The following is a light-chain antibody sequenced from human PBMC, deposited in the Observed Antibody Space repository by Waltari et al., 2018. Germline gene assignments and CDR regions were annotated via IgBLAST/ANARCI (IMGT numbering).Light chain of an antibody. CDR1: QSVSHY. J-gene: IGKJ4*01. CDR2: DAS. V-gene: IGKV3-11*01. Sequence: EIVLTQSPDILSLSPGETATLPGRASQSVSHYLSWYQQKLGQPPRLLSYDASTRAPGIPARFSGSGSGTDFTLTISGLEPEDFAVYFCQQRFNWPPLTFGGGTKVEIK. CDR3: QQRFNWPPLT.